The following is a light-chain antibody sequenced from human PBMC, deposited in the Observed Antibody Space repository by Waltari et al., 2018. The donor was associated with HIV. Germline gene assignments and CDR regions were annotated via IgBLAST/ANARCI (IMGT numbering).Light chain of an antibody. CDR1: QSLLYSPNNRNS. CDR3: QQYFSTPWT. Sequence: DIVMTQSPNSLSVSLGEGASINCKSSQSLLYSPNNRNSLGWYQQKPRHPPKLLMYWASSRESWVPARFSGSGSGTSFTLTINNFQPDDVATYYCQQYFSTPWTFGQETRV. V-gene: IGKV4-1*01. J-gene: IGKJ1*01. CDR2: WAS.